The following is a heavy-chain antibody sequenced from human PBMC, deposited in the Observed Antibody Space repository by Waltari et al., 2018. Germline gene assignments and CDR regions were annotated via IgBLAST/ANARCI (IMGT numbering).Heavy chain of an antibody. D-gene: IGHD2-2*01. J-gene: IGHJ5*02. Sequence: QALLVQSGAEVKKTGASMKVSCKASGYRFGAFFLHWLRQAAGQAPEWMGRIDTKTGDTTYTQKFQGRLTLTRDTSISTEYMELTNLTPDDTAMYFCARVLTSRNRLWLDPWGQGSLVTVSS. CDR3: ARVLTSRNRLWLDP. CDR1: GYRFGAFF. V-gene: IGHV1-2*06. CDR2: IDTKTGDT.